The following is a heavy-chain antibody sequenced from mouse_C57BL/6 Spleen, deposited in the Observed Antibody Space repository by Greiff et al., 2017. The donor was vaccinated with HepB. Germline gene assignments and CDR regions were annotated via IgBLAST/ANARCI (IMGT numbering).Heavy chain of an antibody. V-gene: IGHV10-3*01. CDR3: VREGGYDYEGYFDY. CDR1: GFTFNTYA. J-gene: IGHJ2*01. CDR2: IRSKSSNYAT. Sequence: EVHLVESGGGLVQPKGSLKLSCAASGFTFNTYAMHWVRQAPGKGLEWVARIRSKSSNYATYYADSVKDRFTISRDDSQSMLYLQMNNLKTEDTAMYYCVREGGYDYEGYFDYWGQGTTLTVSS. D-gene: IGHD2-4*01.